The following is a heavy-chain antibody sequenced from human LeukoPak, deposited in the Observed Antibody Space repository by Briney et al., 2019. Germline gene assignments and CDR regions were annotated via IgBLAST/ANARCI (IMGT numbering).Heavy chain of an antibody. CDR3: ASGYDPEYYMDV. J-gene: IGHJ6*03. D-gene: IGHD5-12*01. Sequence: RGASVKVSCKASGYTFTSYYMHWVRQAPGQGLEWMGIINPSGGSTSYAQKFQGRVTMTRDMSTSTVYMELSSLRSEDTVVYYCASGYDPEYYMDVWGKGTTVTVSS. V-gene: IGHV1-46*01. CDR2: INPSGGST. CDR1: GYTFTSYY.